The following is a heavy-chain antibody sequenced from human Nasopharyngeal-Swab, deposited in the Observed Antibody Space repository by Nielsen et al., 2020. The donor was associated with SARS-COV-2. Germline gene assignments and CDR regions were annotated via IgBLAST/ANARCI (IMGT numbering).Heavy chain of an antibody. CDR3: AKDDQWLIY. V-gene: IGHV3-23*01. CDR2: ISASGGTT. CDR1: GFTFSSFA. D-gene: IGHD6-19*01. Sequence: GGSLRLSCAASGFTFSSFAMSWVRQAPGKGLEWVSSISASGGTTYYADSVKGRFTISRDNSNNTLYLQMSSLRTVDTAIYYCAKDDQWLIYWGQGALVTVSS. J-gene: IGHJ4*02.